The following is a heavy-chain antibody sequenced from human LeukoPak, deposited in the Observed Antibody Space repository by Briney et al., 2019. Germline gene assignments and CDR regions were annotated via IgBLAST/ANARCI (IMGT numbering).Heavy chain of an antibody. CDR2: IYYSGST. CDR3: ASSLDAFDI. V-gene: IGHV4-39*07. Sequence: SQTLSLTCTVPGGSISSGSYYWGWIRQPPGKGLEWIGSIYYSGSTYYNPSLKSRVTISVDTSKNQFSLKLSSVTAADTAVYYCASSLDAFDIWGQGTMVTVSS. CDR1: GGSISSGSYY. D-gene: IGHD5/OR15-5a*01. J-gene: IGHJ3*02.